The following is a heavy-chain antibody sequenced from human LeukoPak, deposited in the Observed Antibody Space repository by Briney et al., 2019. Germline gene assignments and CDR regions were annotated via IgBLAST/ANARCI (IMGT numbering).Heavy chain of an antibody. Sequence: GGSLRLSCAASGFTFDVYGMRCVRQVPGKGRECGTGIKRNNGKTNYADSVKGRFTISRDNAKNSLYLQMNSLRDEDTALYDCARPRDLCSSSSCASFDYWGQGTLVTVSS. CDR3: ARPRDLCSSSSCASFDY. V-gene: IGHV3-20*01. J-gene: IGHJ4*02. CDR2: IKRNNGKT. D-gene: IGHD2-15*01. CDR1: GFTFDVYG.